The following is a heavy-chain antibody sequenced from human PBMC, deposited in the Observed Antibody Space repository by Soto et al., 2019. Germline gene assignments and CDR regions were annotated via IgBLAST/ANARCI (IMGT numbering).Heavy chain of an antibody. Sequence: QVQLVESGGGVVQPGRSLRLSCAASGFTFSSYGMHWVRQAPGKGLEWVAVISYDGSNKYYADSVKGRFTISRYNSKNTLYLQMNSLRAEDTAVYYCASGSPLGATDYWGQGTLVTVSS. V-gene: IGHV3-30*03. CDR3: ASGSPLGATDY. CDR2: ISYDGSNK. CDR1: GFTFSSYG. D-gene: IGHD1-26*01. J-gene: IGHJ4*02.